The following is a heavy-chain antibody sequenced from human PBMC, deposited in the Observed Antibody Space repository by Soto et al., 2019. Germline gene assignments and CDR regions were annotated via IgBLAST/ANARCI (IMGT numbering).Heavy chain of an antibody. CDR1: GFTFDDYA. Sequence: EVQLVESGGGLVQPGRSLRLSCAASGFTFDDYAMHWVRQAPGKGLEWVSGISWNSGSIGYADSVKGRFTISRDNAKNSLYLQMNSLRAEDTALYYCAKVQSSGPPALDYWGQGTLVTVSS. CDR2: ISWNSGSI. V-gene: IGHV3-9*01. D-gene: IGHD6-19*01. J-gene: IGHJ4*02. CDR3: AKVQSSGPPALDY.